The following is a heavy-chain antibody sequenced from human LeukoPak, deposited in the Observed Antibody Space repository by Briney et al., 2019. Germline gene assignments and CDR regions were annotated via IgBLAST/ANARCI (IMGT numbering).Heavy chain of an antibody. Sequence: ASVKVSCKASGGTFSSYAISWVRQAPGQGLEWMGGIIPIFGTANYAQKFQGRVTITADESTSTAYMELSSLRSEDTAVYYCAAGPRLNYDFWSGYYNEDAFDIWGQGTMVTVSS. V-gene: IGHV1-69*01. CDR2: IIPIFGTA. J-gene: IGHJ3*02. CDR3: AAGPRLNYDFWSGYYNEDAFDI. CDR1: GGTFSSYA. D-gene: IGHD3-3*01.